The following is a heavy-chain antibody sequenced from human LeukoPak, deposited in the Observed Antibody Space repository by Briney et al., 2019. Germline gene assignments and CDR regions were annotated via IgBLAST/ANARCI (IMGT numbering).Heavy chain of an antibody. D-gene: IGHD3-22*01. CDR2: INHSGST. Sequence: SETLSLTCAVYGGSFSGYYWSWIRQPPGKGLEWIGEINHSGSTNYNPSLKSRVTISVDTSKNQFSLKLSSVTAADTAVYYCARGRSYYYDSSGEGPWGQGTLVTVSS. CDR1: GGSFSGYY. CDR3: ARGRSYYYDSSGEGP. J-gene: IGHJ5*02. V-gene: IGHV4-34*01.